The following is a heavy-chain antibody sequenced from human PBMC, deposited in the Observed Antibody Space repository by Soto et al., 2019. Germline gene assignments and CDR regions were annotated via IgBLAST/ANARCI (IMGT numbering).Heavy chain of an antibody. D-gene: IGHD3-3*01. CDR2: ISSSSSYT. CDR3: ARPHYDFWSGAAGFDP. CDR1: VFTFSDYY. J-gene: IGHJ5*02. V-gene: IGHV3-11*06. Sequence: LRLSGAASVFTFSDYYMSWIRQAPGKGLEWVSYISSSSSYTNYADSVKGRFTISRDNAKNSLYLQMNSLRAEDTAVYYCARPHYDFWSGAAGFDPWGQGTLVTVSS.